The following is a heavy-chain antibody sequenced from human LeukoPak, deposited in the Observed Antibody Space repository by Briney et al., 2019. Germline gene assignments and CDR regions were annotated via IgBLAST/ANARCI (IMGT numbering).Heavy chain of an antibody. CDR2: INGDSGGA. CDR1: GYTFIGHY. V-gene: IGHV1-2*02. D-gene: IGHD2-2*01. Sequence: GASVKVSCKASGYTFIGHYIHWVRQAPGQGLEWMGWINGDSGGAHYAQKFQGRVTMTTDTSTSTAYMELRSLRSDDTAVYYCARDATQYFVVVPAAIDEAGGYYYYMDVWGKGTTVTVSS. J-gene: IGHJ6*03. CDR3: ARDATQYFVVVPAAIDEAGGYYYYMDV.